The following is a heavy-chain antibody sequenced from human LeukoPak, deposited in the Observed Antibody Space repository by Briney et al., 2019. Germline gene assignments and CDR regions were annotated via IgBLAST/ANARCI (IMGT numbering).Heavy chain of an antibody. J-gene: IGHJ4*02. CDR2: IIPILGIA. V-gene: IGHV1-69*04. CDR1: GGTFSSYA. CDR3: ARAQRGYSGYDPDY. Sequence: ASVKVSCKASGGTFSSYAISWVRQAPGQGLEWMGRIIPILGIANYAQKFQGRVTFTADKSTSTAYMELSSLRSEDTAVYYCARAQRGYSGYDPDYWGQGTLVTVSS. D-gene: IGHD5-12*01.